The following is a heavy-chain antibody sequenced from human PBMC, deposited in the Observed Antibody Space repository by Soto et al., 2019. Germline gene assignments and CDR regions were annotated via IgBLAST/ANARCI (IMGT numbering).Heavy chain of an antibody. CDR2: ISYAGSNK. D-gene: IGHD2-2*01. CDR1: GFTFSSYC. CDR3: AKDEDIVVVPAAIVGYYGMDV. V-gene: IGHV3-30*18. J-gene: IGHJ6*02. Sequence: QVQLVESGGGVVQPGRSMRLSCAAAGFTFSSYCMHWVRQAPGKGLVWVAVISYAGSNKYYADSVKSRFTISRDNSKITLYLQMSSLRAEDTAVYYCAKDEDIVVVPAAIVGYYGMDVWGQGPTVTVSS.